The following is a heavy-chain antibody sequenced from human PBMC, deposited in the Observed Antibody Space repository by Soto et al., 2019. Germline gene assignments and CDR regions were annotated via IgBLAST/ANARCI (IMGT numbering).Heavy chain of an antibody. CDR3: AGSYPIAGSGSDWFDP. J-gene: IGHJ5*02. CDR1: GGSISSGGYS. CDR2: IYHSGST. Sequence: SETLSLTCAVSGGSISSGGYSWSWIRQPPGKGLEWIGYIYHSGSTNYNPSLKSRVTISVDTSKNQFSLKLSSVTAADTAVYYCAGSYPIAGSGSDWFDPWGQGTLVTVSS. D-gene: IGHD6-19*01. V-gene: IGHV4-30-2*02.